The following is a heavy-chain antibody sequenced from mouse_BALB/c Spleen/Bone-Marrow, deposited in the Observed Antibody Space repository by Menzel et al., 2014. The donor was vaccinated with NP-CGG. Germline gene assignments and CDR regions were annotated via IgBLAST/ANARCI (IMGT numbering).Heavy chain of an antibody. Sequence: VQGVESGAELVRPGVSVKISCKGSGYTFTDYAIHWVKQSHAKSLEWIGLISGYYGDAIYNQKLKGKATMTVDKSSRTAYVDLARLTSEDSAIYYCARSGKVRNAMDYWGQGTSVTVSS. CDR1: GYTFTDYA. D-gene: IGHD2-14*01. J-gene: IGHJ4*01. CDR3: ARSGKVRNAMDY. V-gene: IGHV1-67*01. CDR2: ISGYYGDA.